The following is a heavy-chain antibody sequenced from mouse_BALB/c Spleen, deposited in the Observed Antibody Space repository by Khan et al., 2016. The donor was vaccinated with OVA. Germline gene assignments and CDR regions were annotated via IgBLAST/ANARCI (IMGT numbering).Heavy chain of an antibody. CDR3: ARKNGSDVDY. Sequence: EVQLVESGPELVKPGASVKISCKASGYSFTGYFMNWVMQSHGKSLEWIGRINPHIGETFYNQKFKGKATLTVDESSRTVHMELRSLASEDSAVYYCARKNGSDVDYWGQGTTLTVSS. V-gene: IGHV1-20*02. D-gene: IGHD1-1*01. J-gene: IGHJ2*01. CDR2: INPHIGET. CDR1: GYSFTGYF.